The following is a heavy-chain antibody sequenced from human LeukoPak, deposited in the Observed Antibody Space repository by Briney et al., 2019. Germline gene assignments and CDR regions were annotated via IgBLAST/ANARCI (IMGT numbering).Heavy chain of an antibody. CDR1: IYSFPDYW. J-gene: IGHJ3*02. CDR2: IYPGDSDT. D-gene: IGHD1-14*01. CDR3: ARHGPKPGTADALDI. Sequence: GEPLTLSCKATIYSFPDYWIAGVRKMPGKGLEWMGIIYPGDSDTRESPSFQGLVTVSADTSINTAYLQWKSLRASDTAMYFCARHGPKPGTADALDIWGQGTMVTVSS. V-gene: IGHV5-51*01.